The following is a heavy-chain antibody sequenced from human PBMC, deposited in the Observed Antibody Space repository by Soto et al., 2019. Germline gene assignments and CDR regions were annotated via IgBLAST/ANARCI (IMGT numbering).Heavy chain of an antibody. Sequence: EVQLVESGGGLVQPGGSLRLSCAVSGFTFSSFWMHWVRQAPGEGLVWVSRINTDGSSTSYADSVKGQFTISRDKGKSTLYLQLICLRFEDADLWYWAKSGGEAFGLAYWGQGALVTVSS. CDR1: GFTFSSFW. D-gene: IGHD2-21*01. CDR3: AKSGGEAFGLAY. V-gene: IGHV3-74*01. J-gene: IGHJ4*02. CDR2: INTDGSST.